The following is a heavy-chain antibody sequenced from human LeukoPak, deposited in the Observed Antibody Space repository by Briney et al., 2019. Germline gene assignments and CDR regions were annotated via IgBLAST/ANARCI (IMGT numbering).Heavy chain of an antibody. Sequence: SETLSLTCTVSGGSISSYYWSWIRQPPGKGLEWIGYIYTSGSTNYNPSLKSRVTISVDTSKNQFSLKLSSVTAADTAVYYCARHSRRVDSSGYYNYWGQGTLVTVSS. V-gene: IGHV4-4*09. D-gene: IGHD3-22*01. CDR1: GGSISSYY. CDR3: ARHSRRVDSSGYYNY. CDR2: IYTSGST. J-gene: IGHJ4*02.